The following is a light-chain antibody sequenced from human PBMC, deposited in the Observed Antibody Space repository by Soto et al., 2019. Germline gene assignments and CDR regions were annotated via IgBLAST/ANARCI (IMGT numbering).Light chain of an antibody. V-gene: IGLV2-14*03. J-gene: IGLJ1*01. CDR1: HSDIGHYNF. Sequence: QSALTQPASVSGSPGQSITIFCTGTHSDIGHYNFVSWYQHHPGKAPKLIIYDVGSRPSGVSTRFFGSKSGNTASLAISGLQAEDEADYYCSSYTSDPPRFYVFGTGTKLTVL. CDR3: SSYTSDPPRFYV. CDR2: DVG.